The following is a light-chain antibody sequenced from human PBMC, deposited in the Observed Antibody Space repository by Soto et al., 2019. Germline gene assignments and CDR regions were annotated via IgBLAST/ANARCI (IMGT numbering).Light chain of an antibody. CDR2: GVA. Sequence: VLTQPASVSGSPGQSITISCTGTSSDVGVYNHVSWYQQHPGKAPKLMICGVADRPSGVSSRFSGSKSGNTASLTISGLQAEDEADYYCISYTGTSTPYVFGTGTKVTVL. J-gene: IGLJ1*01. V-gene: IGLV2-14*01. CDR1: SSDVGVYNH. CDR3: ISYTGTSTPYV.